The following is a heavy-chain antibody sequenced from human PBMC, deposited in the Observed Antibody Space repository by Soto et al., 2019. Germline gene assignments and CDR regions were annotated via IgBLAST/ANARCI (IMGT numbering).Heavy chain of an antibody. Sequence: SLRLSCAASGFTFSDYYMSWIRQAPGKGLEWVSYISSSGTTIYYADSVKSRCTISRDNAKNSLYLQMNSLRAEDTAVYYCVRFPYETTVSYFDYWGQGTLVTVSS. CDR3: VRFPYETTVSYFDY. J-gene: IGHJ4*02. CDR1: GFTFSDYY. CDR2: ISSSGTTI. D-gene: IGHD4-4*01. V-gene: IGHV3-11*01.